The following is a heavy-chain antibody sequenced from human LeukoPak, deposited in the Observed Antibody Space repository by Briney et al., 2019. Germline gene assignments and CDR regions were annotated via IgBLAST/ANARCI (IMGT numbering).Heavy chain of an antibody. V-gene: IGHV3-48*03. D-gene: IGHD3-10*02. J-gene: IGHJ4*02. Sequence: PGGSLRLSCAASGFTFSSYEMNWVRQAPGKGLEWVSYISSSGSTIYYADSVQGRFTISRDNAQNSLYLQMSSLRAEDTAVYYCARNVYNSDYWGQGTLVTVSS. CDR2: ISSSGSTI. CDR1: GFTFSSYE. CDR3: ARNVYNSDY.